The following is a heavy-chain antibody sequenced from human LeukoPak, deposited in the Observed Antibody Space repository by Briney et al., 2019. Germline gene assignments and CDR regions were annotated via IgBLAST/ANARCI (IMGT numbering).Heavy chain of an antibody. Sequence: RGESLKISCKISGYTLTNNWIGWVRQVPGKGLEWMGLIYPGYSDAKYGPSFQGQVTLSVDASISTAYLQLTGLRASDTAIYYCVRFALTSSLDHWGQGTLVTVSS. CDR1: GYTLTNNW. CDR2: IYPGYSDA. J-gene: IGHJ5*02. CDR3: VRFALTSSLDH. D-gene: IGHD6-13*01. V-gene: IGHV5-51*01.